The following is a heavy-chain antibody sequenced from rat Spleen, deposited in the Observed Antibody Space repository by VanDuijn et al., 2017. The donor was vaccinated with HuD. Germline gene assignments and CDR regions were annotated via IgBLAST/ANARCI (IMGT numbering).Heavy chain of an antibody. V-gene: IGHV5S13*01. Sequence: EVQLVDHGGVLVQPGRSLKLSCAPSGFTFSIYGMAWVRQAPTKGLEWVASIGTGGGNTYYRDSVKGRFTISRDNAKNTLYLQMDSLRSEDTATYYCTRETGYNSYFDYWGQGVMVTVSS. J-gene: IGHJ2*01. D-gene: IGHD1-4*01. CDR1: GFTFSIYG. CDR3: TRETGYNSYFDY. CDR2: IGTGGGNT.